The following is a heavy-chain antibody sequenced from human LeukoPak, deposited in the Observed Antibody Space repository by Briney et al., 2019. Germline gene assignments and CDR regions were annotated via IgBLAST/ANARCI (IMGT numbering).Heavy chain of an antibody. CDR3: AKGAGQLGWYGGPDY. Sequence: GGSLRLSCAASGFTFSSYGMHWVRQAPGKGREWVAVIWYDGSNKYYADSVKGRFTISRDNSKNTLYLQMNSLRAEDTAVYYCAKGAGQLGWYGGPDYWGQGTLVTVSS. CDR2: IWYDGSNK. CDR1: GFTFSSYG. D-gene: IGHD6-19*01. J-gene: IGHJ4*02. V-gene: IGHV3-33*06.